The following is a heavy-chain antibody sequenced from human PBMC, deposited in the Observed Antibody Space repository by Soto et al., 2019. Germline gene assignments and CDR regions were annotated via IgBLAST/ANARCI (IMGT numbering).Heavy chain of an antibody. CDR3: AKYAGPYRSAFRYFDY. J-gene: IGHJ4*02. V-gene: IGHV3-33*06. D-gene: IGHD6-19*01. CDR2: IWYDGSNK. CDR1: GFTFSSYG. Sequence: GGSLRLSCAASGFTFSSYGMHWVRQAPGKGLEWVAVIWYDGSNKYYADSVKGRFTISRDNSKNTLYLQMNSLRAEDTAVYYCAKYAGPYRSAFRYFDYWGQGTLVTVSS.